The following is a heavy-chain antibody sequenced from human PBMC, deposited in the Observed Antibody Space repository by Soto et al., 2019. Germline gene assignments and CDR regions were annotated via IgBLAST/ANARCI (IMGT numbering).Heavy chain of an antibody. D-gene: IGHD3-10*01. Sequence: QVRLQESGPGLVKPSQTLSLTCTVSGDSISSGGYYWTWIRQHPGKGLEWIGHIYHSGSTYYNPSLGSRVTSSVDTTKTQLALRLSSVTAADTAVYYCARADYDGSGSNAYVIWGQGTMVTVSS. CDR1: GDSISSGGYY. J-gene: IGHJ3*02. CDR3: ARADYDGSGSNAYVI. V-gene: IGHV4-31*03. CDR2: IYHSGST.